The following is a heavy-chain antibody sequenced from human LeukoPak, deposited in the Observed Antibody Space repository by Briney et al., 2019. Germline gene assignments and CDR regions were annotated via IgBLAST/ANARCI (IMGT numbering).Heavy chain of an antibody. V-gene: IGHV1-2*02. J-gene: IGHJ3*02. D-gene: IGHD2-21*02. CDR3: ARDFEGNCGGDCYRGAFDI. Sequence: ASVKVSCKASGYTFTGYYMHWVRQAPGQGLEWMGWINPNSGGTNYAQKFQGRVTMTRDTSISTAYMELSRVRSDDTAVYYCARDFEGNCGGDCYRGAFDIWGQGTMVTVSS. CDR1: GYTFTGYY. CDR2: INPNSGGT.